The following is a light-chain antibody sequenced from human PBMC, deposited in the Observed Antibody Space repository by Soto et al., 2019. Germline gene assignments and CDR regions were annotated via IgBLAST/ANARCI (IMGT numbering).Light chain of an antibody. V-gene: IGKV1-27*01. J-gene: IGKJ1*01. CDR1: QGIGTF. CDR2: SAS. Sequence: DIQMTQSPSSLSASTGDRVTITCRASQGIGTFLAWYQQKPGKVPKLLIDSASTLQSGVTSRCSGSGSGTDFTLTISSLQPDDVATYFCQRYDSAPQTFGQGTKVEIK. CDR3: QRYDSAPQT.